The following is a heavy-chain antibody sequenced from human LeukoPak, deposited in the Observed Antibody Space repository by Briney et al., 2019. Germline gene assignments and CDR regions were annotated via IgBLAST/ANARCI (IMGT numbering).Heavy chain of an antibody. V-gene: IGHV3-21*01. J-gene: IGHJ4*02. CDR1: GFTFSSYS. CDR3: AGSSWYDGYFDY. D-gene: IGHD6-13*01. Sequence: GGSLRLSCAASGFTFSSYSMNWVRQAPGKGLEWVSSISSSSSYIYYADSVKGRFTISRDNAKNSLYLQMNSLRAEDTAVYYCAGSSWYDGYFDYWGQGTLVTVSS. CDR2: ISSSSSYI.